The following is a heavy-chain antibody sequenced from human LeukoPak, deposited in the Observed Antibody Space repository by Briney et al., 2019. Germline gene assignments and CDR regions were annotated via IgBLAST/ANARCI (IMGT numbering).Heavy chain of an antibody. J-gene: IGHJ4*02. CDR2: IHYSGST. D-gene: IGHD6-19*01. V-gene: IGHV4-39*01. CDR1: GGSISSSTYY. Sequence: SETLSLTCTVSGGSISSSTYYWGWVRQPPGKGLEWIGSIHYSGSTYYNASLKSRVIISVDTSKNQCSLKLSSVTAADTAVYYCARRNTGWYYFDYWGQGTLVTVSS. CDR3: ARRNTGWYYFDY.